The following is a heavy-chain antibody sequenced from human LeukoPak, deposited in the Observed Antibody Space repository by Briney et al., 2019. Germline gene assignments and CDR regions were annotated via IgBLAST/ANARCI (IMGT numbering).Heavy chain of an antibody. CDR2: IYTSGST. CDR3: ARVVPAARYYYYMDV. D-gene: IGHD2-2*01. V-gene: IGHV4-4*07. Sequence: PSETLSLTCTVSGGSISSYYWSWIRQPAGKGLEGIVRIYTSGSTNYNPSLKSRVTMSVDTSKNQFSLKLSSVTAADTAVYYCARVVPAARYYYYMDVWGKGTTVTVSS. J-gene: IGHJ6*03. CDR1: GGSISSYY.